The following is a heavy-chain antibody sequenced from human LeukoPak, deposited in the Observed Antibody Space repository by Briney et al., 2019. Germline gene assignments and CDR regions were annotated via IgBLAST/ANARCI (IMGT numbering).Heavy chain of an antibody. CDR1: GYTFTSYA. Sequence: ASVKVSCKASGYTFTSYAMNWVRQAPGQGLEWVGWINTNTGNPTYARGFTGRFVFSLDTSVSTAYLQISSLKAEDTAVYYCARDSSSWYNVYYYYYMDVWGKGTTVTVSS. CDR2: INTNTGNP. J-gene: IGHJ6*03. CDR3: ARDSSSWYNVYYYYYMDV. V-gene: IGHV7-4-1*02. D-gene: IGHD6-13*01.